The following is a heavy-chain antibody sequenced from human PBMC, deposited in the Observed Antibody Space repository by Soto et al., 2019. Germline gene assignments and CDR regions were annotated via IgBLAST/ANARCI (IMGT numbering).Heavy chain of an antibody. CDR1: GDSVSSNSAA. V-gene: IGHV6-1*01. Sequence: SQTLSLTCAISGDSVSSNSAAWNWIRQSPSRGLEWLGRTYYRSKWYNDYAVSVKGRITINPHTSKNQFSLQLNSVTPEDTAVYYCARVWNYVGYYYYGMDVWGQGTTVTVSS. J-gene: IGHJ6*02. CDR3: ARVWNYVGYYYYGMDV. CDR2: TYYRSKWYN. D-gene: IGHD1-7*01.